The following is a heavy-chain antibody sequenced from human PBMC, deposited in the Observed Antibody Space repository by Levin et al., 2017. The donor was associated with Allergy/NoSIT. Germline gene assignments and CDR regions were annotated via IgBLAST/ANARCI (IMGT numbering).Heavy chain of an antibody. CDR1: GFTFSSYG. D-gene: IGHD2-2*01. V-gene: IGHV3-33*01. CDR2: IWYDGSNK. CDR3: ARGGLAAYCSSTSCYGYSNLYFDY. J-gene: IGHJ4*02. Sequence: GESLKISCAASGFTFSSYGMHWVRQAPGKGLEWVAVIWYDGSNKYYADSVKGRFTISRDNSKNTLYLQMNSLRAEDTAVYYCARGGLAAYCSSTSCYGYSNLYFDYWGQGTLVTVSS.